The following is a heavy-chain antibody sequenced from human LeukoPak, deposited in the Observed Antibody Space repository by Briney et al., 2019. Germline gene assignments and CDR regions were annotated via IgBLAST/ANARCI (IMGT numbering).Heavy chain of an antibody. CDR2: FDPEDGET. CDR3: AVSRDILTGYCLAY. J-gene: IGHJ4*02. D-gene: IGHD3-9*01. CDR1: GYTLTELS. V-gene: IGHV1-24*01. Sequence: GASVKVSCKVSGYTLTELSMHWVRQAPGKGLEWMGGFDPEDGETIYAQKFQGRVTMTEDTSTDTAYMELSSLRSEDTAVYYCAVSRDILTGYCLAYWGQGTLVTVSS.